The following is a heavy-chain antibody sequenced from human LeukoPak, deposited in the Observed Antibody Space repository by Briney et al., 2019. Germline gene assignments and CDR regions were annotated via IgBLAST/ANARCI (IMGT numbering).Heavy chain of an antibody. V-gene: IGHV3-30*18. D-gene: IGHD4/OR15-4a*01. CDR1: GFTFSSYG. Sequence: GASLRLSCAASGFTFSSYGMHWVRQAPGKGLEWVAVISYDGSNKYYADSVKGRFTISRDNSKNTLYLQMNSLRAEDTAVYYCAKDASLWSYGATFEFGGQGTVVIVSS. CDR3: AKDASLWSYGATFEF. CDR2: ISYDGSNK. J-gene: IGHJ4*02.